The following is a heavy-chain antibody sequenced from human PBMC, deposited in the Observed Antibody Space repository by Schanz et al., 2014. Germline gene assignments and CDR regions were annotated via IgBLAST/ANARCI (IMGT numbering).Heavy chain of an antibody. CDR1: GFTFSGYA. J-gene: IGHJ6*03. CDR2: SIVGGGGT. Sequence: EVQLLESGGGLVQPGGSLRISCAASGFTFSGYAMSWVRQAPGKGLEWVSSIVGGGGTYYADSVRGRFAISRDNSMNTLHLQMDGLRVEDTAVYYCARDAVALVPEYFMDVGGKGTPVTVSS. CDR3: ARDAVALVPEYFMDV. D-gene: IGHD2-15*01. V-gene: IGHV3-23*01.